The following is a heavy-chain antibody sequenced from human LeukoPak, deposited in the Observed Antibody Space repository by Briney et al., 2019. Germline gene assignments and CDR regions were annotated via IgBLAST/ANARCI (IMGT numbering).Heavy chain of an antibody. D-gene: IGHD3/OR15-3a*01. Sequence: PSETLSLTCTVSGGTISSYYWSWIRQPAGKGLEWIGYIYYSGSTNYNPSLKSRVTISVDTSKNQFSLKLSSVTAADTAVYYCARGRGTGARAPFDYWGQGTLVTVSS. V-gene: IGHV4-59*01. J-gene: IGHJ4*02. CDR1: GGTISSYY. CDR2: IYYSGST. CDR3: ARGRGTGARAPFDY.